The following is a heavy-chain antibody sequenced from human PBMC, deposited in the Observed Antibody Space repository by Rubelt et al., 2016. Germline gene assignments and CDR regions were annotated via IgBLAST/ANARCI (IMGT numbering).Heavy chain of an antibody. CDR2: ISAYNGNT. D-gene: IGHD2-15*01. V-gene: IGHV1-18*01. CDR1: GYTFTSYG. CDR3: ARDYCSGGSCYSVFDY. Sequence: QVQLVQSGAEVKKPGASVKVSCKASGYTFTSYGISWVRQAPGQGLEWMGWISAYNGNTNYAQKLQGRVTMTTDTSTRTAYMELRSLRSDDTAVYYCARDYCSGGSCYSVFDYWGQGTLVTVSS. J-gene: IGHJ4*02.